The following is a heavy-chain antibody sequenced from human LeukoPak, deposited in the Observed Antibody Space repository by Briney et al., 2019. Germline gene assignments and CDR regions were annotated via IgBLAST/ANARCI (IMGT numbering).Heavy chain of an antibody. Sequence: GESLKISCKGSGYSFLSHWIGWVRQMPGKGLEWMGIIYPGDSDTRYNPSFQGQITISADKSISTAYLQWSSLKASDTAMYYCARHASPYSSNYYFDYWGQGALVTVSS. CDR1: GYSFLSHW. CDR3: ARHASPYSSNYYFDY. D-gene: IGHD6-13*01. CDR2: IYPGDSDT. V-gene: IGHV5-51*01. J-gene: IGHJ4*02.